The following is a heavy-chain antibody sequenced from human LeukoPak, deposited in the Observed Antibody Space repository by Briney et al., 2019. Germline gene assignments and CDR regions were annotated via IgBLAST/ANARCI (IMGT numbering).Heavy chain of an antibody. CDR2: IKSKTDGGTT. J-gene: IGHJ4*02. D-gene: IGHD3-22*01. CDR1: GFTFSNAW. CDR3: ITEYYYDSSGYYFVDY. V-gene: IGHV3-15*01. Sequence: GGSLRLSCAASGFTFSNAWMSWVRQAPGKGLEWVGRIKSKTDGGTTDYAAPVKGRFTISRDDSKNTLYLQMNSLKTEDTAVYYRITEYYYDSSGYYFVDYWGQGTLVTVSS.